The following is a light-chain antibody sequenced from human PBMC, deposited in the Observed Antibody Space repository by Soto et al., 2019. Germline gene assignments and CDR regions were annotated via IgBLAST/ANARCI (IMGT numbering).Light chain of an antibody. Sequence: EIVLTQSPATLSLSPGERATLSCRASQSVSSSSLAWYQHKPGLAPRLLVYAASSRATGIPDRFSGSGSGTDFTLTISRLEPEYFAVYYCQHYGTSPPYSFGQGTKLEIK. CDR3: QHYGTSPPYS. CDR1: QSVSSSS. CDR2: AAS. J-gene: IGKJ2*03. V-gene: IGKV3D-20*01.